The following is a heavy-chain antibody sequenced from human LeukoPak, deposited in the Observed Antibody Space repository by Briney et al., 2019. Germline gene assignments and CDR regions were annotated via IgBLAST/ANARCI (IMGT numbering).Heavy chain of an antibody. Sequence: GESLKISCHGSGYSFTGYWIAWVRQMPGEGLEWMGIIYPGDSDVRYSPSFQGQVTISADKSISTAYLQWSSLKASDTAMYYCARPKTGSYGDLHFDYWGQGTLVTVSS. CDR2: IYPGDSDV. V-gene: IGHV5-51*01. CDR3: ARPKTGSYGDLHFDY. J-gene: IGHJ4*02. CDR1: GYSFTGYW. D-gene: IGHD5-18*01.